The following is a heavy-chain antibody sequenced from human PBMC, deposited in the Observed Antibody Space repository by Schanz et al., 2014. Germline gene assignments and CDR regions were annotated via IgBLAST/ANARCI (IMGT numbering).Heavy chain of an antibody. CDR2: INTGVNT. J-gene: IGHJ4*02. CDR1: GFTFSPYW. V-gene: IGHV3-23*01. D-gene: IGHD6-13*01. CDR3: ARGLIAAAGGAFDY. Sequence: EVQLLESGGGLVQPGGSLRLSCGSSGFTFSPYWMHWVRQAPGKGLEWVSAINTGVNTYYADSVRGRFTMSRDNSKNTLYLQMNSLRAGDAAVYYCARGLIAAAGGAFDYWGQGTLVAVSA.